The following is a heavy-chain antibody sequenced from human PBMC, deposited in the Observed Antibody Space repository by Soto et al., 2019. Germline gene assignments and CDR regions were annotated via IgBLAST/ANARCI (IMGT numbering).Heavy chain of an antibody. J-gene: IGHJ4*02. CDR1: GFTFSDYY. Sequence: QVQLVESGGGLVKPGGSLRLSCAASGFTFSDYYMSWIRQAPGKGLEWVSYISSSSSYTNYADSVKGRFTISRDNAKNSLYLKMNSLRAEDTAVYYCARDLNYYDSSGSELDYWGQGTLVTVSS. D-gene: IGHD3-22*01. CDR3: ARDLNYYDSSGSELDY. CDR2: ISSSSSYT. V-gene: IGHV3-11*06.